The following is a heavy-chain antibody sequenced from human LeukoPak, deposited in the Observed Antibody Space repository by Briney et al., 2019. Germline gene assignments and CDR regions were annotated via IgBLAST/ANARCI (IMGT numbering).Heavy chain of an antibody. CDR3: ARLAHSKNRYFDL. J-gene: IGHJ2*01. CDR2: IYASGST. V-gene: IGHV4-61*02. D-gene: IGHD2/OR15-2a*01. Sequence: SQTLSLTCTVSGDSISSGSSYWSWIRQPAGKGLEWIGRIYASGSTNYNPSLKSRVTISVDTSKNQFSLKLSSVTAADTAVYYCARLAHSKNRYFDLWGRGTLVTVSS. CDR1: GDSISSGSSY.